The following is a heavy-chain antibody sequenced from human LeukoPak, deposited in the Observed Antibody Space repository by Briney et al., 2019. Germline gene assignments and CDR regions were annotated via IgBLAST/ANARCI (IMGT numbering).Heavy chain of an antibody. D-gene: IGHD3-10*01. CDR2: ISSSSSYI. V-gene: IGHV3-21*01. CDR1: GFTFSSYS. J-gene: IGHJ6*03. Sequence: GGSLRLSCAASGFTFSSYSMNWVRQALGKGLEWVSSISSSSSYIYYADSVKGRFTISRDNAKNSLYLQMNSLGAEDTAVYYCARASSMVRGVITLMDVWAKGPRSPSP. CDR3: ARASSMVRGVITLMDV.